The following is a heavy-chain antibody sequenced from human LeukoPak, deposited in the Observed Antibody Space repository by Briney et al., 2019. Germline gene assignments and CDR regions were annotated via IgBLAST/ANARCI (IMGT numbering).Heavy chain of an antibody. V-gene: IGHV4-4*07. CDR3: AREPMVRGVIHFDY. CDR2: IYTSGST. D-gene: IGHD3-10*01. Sequence: KASETLSLTCTVSGGSISSYHWSWIRQPAGKGLEWIGRIYTSGSTNYNPSLKSRVTMSVDTSKNQFSLKLSSVTAADTAVYYCAREPMVRGVIHFDYWGQGTLVTVSS. J-gene: IGHJ4*02. CDR1: GGSISSYH.